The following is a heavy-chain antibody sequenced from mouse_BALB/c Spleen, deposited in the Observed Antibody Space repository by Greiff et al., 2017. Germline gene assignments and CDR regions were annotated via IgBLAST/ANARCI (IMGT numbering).Heavy chain of an antibody. CDR2: ISYSGST. Sequence: EVQRVESGPGLVKPSQSLSLTCTVTGYSITSDYAWNWIRQFPGNKLEWMGYISYSGSTSYNPSLKSRISITRDTSKNQFFLQLNSVTTEDTATYYCARGRAFHYDYDVLFAYWGQGTLVTVSA. CDR3: ARGRAFHYDYDVLFAY. CDR1: GYSITSDYA. D-gene: IGHD2-4*01. J-gene: IGHJ3*01. V-gene: IGHV3-2*02.